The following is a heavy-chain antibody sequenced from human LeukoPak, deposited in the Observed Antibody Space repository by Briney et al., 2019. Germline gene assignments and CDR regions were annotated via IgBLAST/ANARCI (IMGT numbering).Heavy chain of an antibody. D-gene: IGHD6-19*01. Sequence: SETLSLTCTVSGVAISSYDWSWIRQPPGKGLEWIGYIYYSGSTNYNPSLKSRVTISVDTSKNQFSLKLSSVTAADTAVYYCARDSSGWYDFDYWGQGTLVTVSS. CDR1: GVAISSYD. V-gene: IGHV4-59*12. CDR2: IYYSGST. J-gene: IGHJ4*02. CDR3: ARDSSGWYDFDY.